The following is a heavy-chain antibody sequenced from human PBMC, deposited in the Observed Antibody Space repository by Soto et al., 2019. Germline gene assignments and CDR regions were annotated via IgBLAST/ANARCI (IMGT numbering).Heavy chain of an antibody. CDR1: GGSISSGGYY. CDR2: IYYSGST. V-gene: IGHV4-31*11. Sequence: QVQLQESGPGLVKPSGTLSLTCGVSGGSISSGGYYWSWIRQHPGKGLEWIGYIYYSGSTYYNPSLKSRVTISVDTSKNQFSLKLSSVTAADTAVYYCARGRYYDSYYYYYYGMDVWGQGTTVTVSS. D-gene: IGHD3-3*01. CDR3: ARGRYYDSYYYYYYGMDV. J-gene: IGHJ6*02.